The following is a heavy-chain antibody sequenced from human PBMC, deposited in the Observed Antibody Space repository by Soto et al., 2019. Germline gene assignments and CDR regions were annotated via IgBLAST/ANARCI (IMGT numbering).Heavy chain of an antibody. J-gene: IGHJ5*02. CDR3: ARGKGQLLLVRPKGFAP. D-gene: IGHD2-2*01. CDR1: GGSFSGYY. Sequence: QVQLQQWGAGLLKTSETLSLTCAVYGGSFSGYYWNWIRQPPGKWREWIGDINQSGSIKYNPSLKSRVHISVDTSKNQTSLRLSSVTAADTAVYYCARGKGQLLLVRPKGFAPWGQGTLVTVSS. V-gene: IGHV4-34*02. CDR2: INQSGSI.